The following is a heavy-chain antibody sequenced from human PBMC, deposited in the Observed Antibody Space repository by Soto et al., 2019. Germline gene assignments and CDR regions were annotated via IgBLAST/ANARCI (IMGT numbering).Heavy chain of an antibody. CDR1: GGSISSYY. CDR2: IYYSGST. J-gene: IGHJ4*02. D-gene: IGHD3-22*01. CDR3: ARDYYDSSGYHGFDY. V-gene: IGHV4-59*01. Sequence: SETLSLTCTVSGGSISSYYWSWIRQPPGKGLEWIGYIYYSGSTNYNPSLKSRVTISVDTSKNQFSLKLSSVTAADTAVYYCARDYYDSSGYHGFDYWGQGTLVTV.